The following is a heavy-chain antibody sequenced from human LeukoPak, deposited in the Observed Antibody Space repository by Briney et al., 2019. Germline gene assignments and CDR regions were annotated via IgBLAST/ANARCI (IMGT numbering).Heavy chain of an antibody. D-gene: IGHD2-2*01. Sequence: SETLSLTCTVSGYSITGGYYWGWIRQSTGKGLEWIGSIYHSGSTYYNPSLKSQVTILVDTSKNQFSLKLRSVTAADTAVYYCARSLFRVVVPAATPGNWGQGTLVTVSS. V-gene: IGHV4-38-2*02. CDR3: ARSLFRVVVPAATPGN. J-gene: IGHJ4*02. CDR1: GYSITGGYY. CDR2: IYHSGST.